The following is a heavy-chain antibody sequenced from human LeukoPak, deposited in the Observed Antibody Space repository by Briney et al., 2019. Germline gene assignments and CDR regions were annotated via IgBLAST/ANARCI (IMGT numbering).Heavy chain of an antibody. D-gene: IGHD3-10*01. CDR1: GFTFSSYG. J-gene: IGHJ3*02. CDR2: ISSSSSTI. CDR3: ARELWFGDSAFDI. Sequence: GGSLRLSCAASGFTFSSYGMNWVRQAPGKGLEWVSYISSSSSTIYYADSVKGRFTISRDNAKNSLYLQMNSLRAEDTAVYYCARELWFGDSAFDIWGQGTMVTVSS. V-gene: IGHV3-48*01.